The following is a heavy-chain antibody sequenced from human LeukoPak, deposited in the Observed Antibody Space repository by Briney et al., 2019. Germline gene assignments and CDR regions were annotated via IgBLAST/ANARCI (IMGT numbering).Heavy chain of an antibody. V-gene: IGHV3-20*04. CDR2: INWNGGST. D-gene: IGHD2-15*01. J-gene: IGHJ4*02. Sequence: GGSLRLSCAASGFTFDDYGTSWVRHAPGKGLEWVSGINWNGGSTGYADSVKGRFTISRDNAKNSLYLQMNSLRAEDTALYYCARDDCSGGSCYFDYWGQGTLVTVSS. CDR1: GFTFDDYG. CDR3: ARDDCSGGSCYFDY.